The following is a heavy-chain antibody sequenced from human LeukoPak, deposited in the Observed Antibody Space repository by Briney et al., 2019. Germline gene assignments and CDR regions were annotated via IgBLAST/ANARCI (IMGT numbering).Heavy chain of an antibody. Sequence: ASVKGSCKASGYTFTSDYMHWVRHAPGHGLEWIGIINPSGGSTSYAQKFQGRVTMTRDTSISTAYMELSRLRSDDTAVYYCARAYSSSWYVYYYYYMDVWGKGTTVTVSS. V-gene: IGHV1-46*01. J-gene: IGHJ6*03. CDR3: ARAYSSSWYVYYYYYMDV. CDR2: INPSGGST. CDR1: GYTFTSDY. D-gene: IGHD6-13*01.